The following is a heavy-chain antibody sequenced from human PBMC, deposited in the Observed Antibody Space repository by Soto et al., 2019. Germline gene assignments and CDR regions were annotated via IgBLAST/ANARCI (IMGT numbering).Heavy chain of an antibody. D-gene: IGHD2-2*01. J-gene: IGHJ4*02. CDR2: IKEDASEE. V-gene: IGHV3-7*01. Sequence: EVQLVQSGGHLVQPGGSLRLSCVASGFTFSTYWMTWVRQAPGMGLEWVAGIKEDASEELYVDSVKGRFSVSRDNAKNSLYLQLNSLSAEDTAVYYCATAISSPFSNFDYWGQGSLVTVSS. CDR1: GFTFSTYW. CDR3: ATAISSPFSNFDY.